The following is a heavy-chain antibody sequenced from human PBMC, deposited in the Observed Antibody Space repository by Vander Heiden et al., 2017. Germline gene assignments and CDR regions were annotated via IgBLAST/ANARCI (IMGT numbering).Heavy chain of an antibody. J-gene: IGHJ5*01. CDR1: GFSLSTGGVA. CDR3: AHRQMSTFDF. Sequence: QITLKESAPTLVKPPQTLTLTCTFSGFSLSTGGVAVGWIRQPPGKALEWLALIYGNDDKLYRPSLKSRLTVTKDTSKNQAVLTMTSMDPVDTARYYCAHRQMSTFDFWGRGTLVTVSS. V-gene: IGHV2-5*01. CDR2: IYGNDDK.